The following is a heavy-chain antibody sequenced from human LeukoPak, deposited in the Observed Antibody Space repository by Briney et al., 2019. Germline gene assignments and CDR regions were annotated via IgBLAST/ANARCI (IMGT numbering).Heavy chain of an antibody. Sequence: SVKVSCKASGGTFSSYAISWVRQAPGQGLEWMGRIIPIFGTANYAQKFQGRVTITTDESTSTAYMELSRLRSDDTAVYYCARDRVGCSSSMSCLFDYWGQGTLVTVSS. CDR3: ARDRVGCSSSMSCLFDY. CDR1: GGTFSSYA. D-gene: IGHD2-2*01. CDR2: IIPIFGTA. J-gene: IGHJ4*02. V-gene: IGHV1-69*05.